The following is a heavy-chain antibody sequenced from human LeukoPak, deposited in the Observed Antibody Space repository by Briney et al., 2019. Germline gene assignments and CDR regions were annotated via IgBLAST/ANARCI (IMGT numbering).Heavy chain of an antibody. CDR1: GFTFDDYA. V-gene: IGHV3-9*01. CDR3: ARVGTYYYDSSGYSVDY. J-gene: IGHJ4*02. D-gene: IGHD3-22*01. Sequence: GRSLRLSCAASGFTFDDYAMPWVRQAPGKGLEWVSGISWNSGSIGYAASVKGRFTISRDNAKNSLYLQMNSLRAEDTAVYYCARVGTYYYDSSGYSVDYWGQGTLVTVSS. CDR2: ISWNSGSI.